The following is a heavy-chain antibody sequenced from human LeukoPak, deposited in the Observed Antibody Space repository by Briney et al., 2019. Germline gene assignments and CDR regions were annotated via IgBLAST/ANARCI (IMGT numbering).Heavy chain of an antibody. V-gene: IGHV1-24*01. CDR1: GYSLSNLS. CDR2: FEPEEGDHGET. CDR3: ATDRLEIYALNI. D-gene: IGHD1-1*01. Sequence: ASVKVSCRVSGYSLSNLSIHWVRHVHGKGLEWTGAFEPEEGDHGETIFAQNFEGRLTLTEDTLTDTAYMEFLSLTSEDTGVYYCATDRLEIYALNIWGQGTMVTVSS. J-gene: IGHJ3*02.